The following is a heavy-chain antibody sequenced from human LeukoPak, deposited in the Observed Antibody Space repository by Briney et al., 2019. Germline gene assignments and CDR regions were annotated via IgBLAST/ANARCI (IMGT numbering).Heavy chain of an antibody. CDR2: ISPSDGNT. CDR1: GFTFSKYA. V-gene: IGHV3-23*01. CDR3: AKDSSVPYGITD. D-gene: IGHD4-17*01. J-gene: IGHJ4*02. Sequence: GGSLRLSCAASGFTFSKYAMCWVRLAPGKGLELISAISPSDGNTFYAGSVKGRFTISRDNFKNTLSLQINSLRAEDTALYYCAKDSSVPYGITDWGQGTLVTVSS.